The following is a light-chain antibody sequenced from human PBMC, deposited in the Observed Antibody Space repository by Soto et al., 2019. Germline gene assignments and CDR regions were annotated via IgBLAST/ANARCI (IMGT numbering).Light chain of an antibody. V-gene: IGLV2-8*01. CDR3: CSYAGSDNYV. CDR1: SSDVGGYNY. Sequence: QSALTQSPSASGSPGQSVTISCTGTSSDVGGYNYVSWYQQHPGKAPKLMIYEVTKRPSGVPDRFSGSKSGNTASLTVSGLQAEDEADYYCCSYAGSDNYVFGTGTKLTVL. CDR2: EVT. J-gene: IGLJ1*01.